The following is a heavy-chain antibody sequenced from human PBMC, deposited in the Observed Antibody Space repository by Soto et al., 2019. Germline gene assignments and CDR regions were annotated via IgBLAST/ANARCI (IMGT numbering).Heavy chain of an antibody. D-gene: IGHD4-17*01. J-gene: IGHJ4*02. CDR2: INPSGGST. V-gene: IGHV1-46*01. CDR1: GYIFTSYY. CDR3: ARIHVTDDYGGNSDY. Sequence: GASVKVSCKASGYIFTSYYMHWVRQAPGQGLEWMGIINPSGGSTSYAQKFQGRVTMTRDTSTSTVYMELSSLRSEDTAVYYCARIHVTDDYGGNSDYWGQGTLVTVSS.